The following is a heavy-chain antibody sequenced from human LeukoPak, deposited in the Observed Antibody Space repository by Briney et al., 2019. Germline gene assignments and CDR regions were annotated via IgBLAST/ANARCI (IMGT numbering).Heavy chain of an antibody. CDR1: GGSISSYY. J-gene: IGHJ4*02. D-gene: IGHD5-18*01. V-gene: IGHV4-59*01. CDR2: IYYSGST. Sequence: SETLSLTCTVSGGSISSYYWSWIRQPPGKGLEWIGYIYYSGSTNYNPSLKSRVTISVDTSKNQFSLKLSSVTAADTAVYYCARDICGYNYGCFDSWGQGTLVTVSS. CDR3: ARDICGYNYGCFDS.